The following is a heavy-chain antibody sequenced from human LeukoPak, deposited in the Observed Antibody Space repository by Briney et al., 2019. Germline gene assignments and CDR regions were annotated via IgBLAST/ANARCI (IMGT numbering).Heavy chain of an antibody. CDR3: VRDGTGDSSGWHL. D-gene: IGHD6-19*01. Sequence: SETLSLTCTVSGGSISTFYWGWVRQPAGKGLEWIGRMHTRGSTDYNPSLKSRVSMSVDTSQNQFFLRLRSVTAADTAVYYCVRDGTGDSSGWHLWGQGTLVTVSP. V-gene: IGHV4-4*07. J-gene: IGHJ4*02. CDR1: GGSISTFY. CDR2: MHTRGST.